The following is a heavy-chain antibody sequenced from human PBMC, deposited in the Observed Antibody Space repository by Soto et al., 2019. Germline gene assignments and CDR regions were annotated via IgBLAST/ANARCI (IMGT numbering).Heavy chain of an antibody. V-gene: IGHV3-30*18. D-gene: IGHD3-22*01. CDR2: LSYDASNK. J-gene: IGHJ4*02. CDR3: AKDTVAYRYYYDSSAYPDY. CDR1: VFTFSSYG. Sequence: GGSLRLSCAASVFTFSSYGMHFVRQAPGKGLEWVAVLSYDASNKYYADSVKGRFTISRDNSNNTLYLQMNSLRAEDTAVYYCAKDTVAYRYYYDSSAYPDYWGQGTLVTVSS.